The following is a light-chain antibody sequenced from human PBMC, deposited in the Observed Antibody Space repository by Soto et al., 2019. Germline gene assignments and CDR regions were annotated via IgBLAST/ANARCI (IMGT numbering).Light chain of an antibody. CDR1: QGISSY. Sequence: DIQLTQSPSFLSASVGDRVTITCRASQGISSYLAWYQQKPGKAPKLLIYAASTLQSGVPSRFSGSGSGTEFTLTISSLQPEDFANYYCQQLNSYLPITFGQGTRLEIK. V-gene: IGKV1-9*01. J-gene: IGKJ5*01. CDR3: QQLNSYLPIT. CDR2: AAS.